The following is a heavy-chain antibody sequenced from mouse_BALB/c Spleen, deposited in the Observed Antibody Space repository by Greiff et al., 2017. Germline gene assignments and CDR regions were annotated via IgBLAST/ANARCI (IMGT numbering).Heavy chain of an antibody. CDR3: AREGLYYGTGDY. CDR2: ISDGGSYT. J-gene: IGHJ2*01. Sequence: DVMLVESGGGLVKPGGSLKLSCAASGFTFSDYYMYWVRQTPEKRLEWVATISDGGSYTYYPDSVKGRFTISRDNAKNNLYLQMSSLKSEDTAMYYCAREGLYYGTGDYWGQGTTLTVSS. D-gene: IGHD1-1*01. V-gene: IGHV5-4*02. CDR1: GFTFSDYY.